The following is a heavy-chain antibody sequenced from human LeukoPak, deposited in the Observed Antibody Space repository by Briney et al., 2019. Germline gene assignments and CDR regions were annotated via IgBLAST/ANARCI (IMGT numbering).Heavy chain of an antibody. D-gene: IGHD3-9*01. J-gene: IGHJ5*02. CDR3: AKVPRQHDNWFDP. CDR2: ISSRSTYI. Sequence: GGSLRLSCGASGFTFNSYSLNWVRQAPGKGLEWVSSISSRSTYIHYADSVKGRFTISRDNAKNSLYLQMNSLRAEDTAIYYCAKVPRQHDNWFDPWGQGTLVTVSS. CDR1: GFTFNSYS. V-gene: IGHV3-21*01.